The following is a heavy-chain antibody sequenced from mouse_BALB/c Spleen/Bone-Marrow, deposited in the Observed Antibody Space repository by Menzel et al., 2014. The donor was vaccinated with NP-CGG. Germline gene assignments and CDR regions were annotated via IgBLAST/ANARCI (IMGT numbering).Heavy chain of an antibody. J-gene: IGHJ3*01. CDR2: INPDSSTT. D-gene: IGHD2-3*01. CDR3: ARNDGYSFAY. Sequence: EVKLMESGGGLVQPGGSLKLSRAASGFDFSGHWMSWVRQAPGKGLEWIGEINPDSSTTNYTPSLKDKFIISRDNAKNTLYLQMSKVRSEDTALYYCARNDGYSFAYWGQGTLVTVSA. V-gene: IGHV4-1*02. CDR1: GFDFSGHW.